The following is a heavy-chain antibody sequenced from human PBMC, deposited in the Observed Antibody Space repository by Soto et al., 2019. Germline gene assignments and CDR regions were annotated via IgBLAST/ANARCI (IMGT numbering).Heavy chain of an antibody. CDR2: ISGSGGST. D-gene: IGHD3-22*01. CDR3: AKELKYYYDSSGYYYY. V-gene: IGHV3-23*01. J-gene: IGHJ4*02. Sequence: AGSLRLSCAASVFPFRNYAMGGVRLAPGKGLEWVSAISGSGGSTYYADSVKGRFTISRDNSKNTLYLQMNSLRAEDTAVYYCAKELKYYYDSSGYYYYWGQGHLVTVSS. CDR1: VFPFRNYA.